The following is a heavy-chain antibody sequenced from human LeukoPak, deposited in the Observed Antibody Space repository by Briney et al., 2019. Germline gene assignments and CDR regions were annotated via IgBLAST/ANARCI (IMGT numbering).Heavy chain of an antibody. Sequence: PGGSLRLSCAASGFTFSSYSMNWVRQAPGKGLEWVSSISSSSSYIYYADSVKGRFTISRDNAKSSLYLQMNSLRAEDTAVYYCASTVVNSYYFDYWGQGTLVTVSS. CDR1: GFTFSSYS. CDR3: ASTVVNSYYFDY. V-gene: IGHV3-21*01. CDR2: ISSSSSYI. D-gene: IGHD4-23*01. J-gene: IGHJ4*02.